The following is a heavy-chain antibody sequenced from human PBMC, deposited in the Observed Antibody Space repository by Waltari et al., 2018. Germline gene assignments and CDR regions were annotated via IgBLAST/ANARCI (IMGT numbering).Heavy chain of an antibody. CDR3: AKGQGGRRWYFDY. J-gene: IGHJ4*02. Sequence: EVQLLESGGGLVQPGGSLSISCTASGLSCSTYGMTWVRQAPGKGLEWVSSMSPNSIRTYYADSVKGRFTISRDNSKSTVILQLSSLRVEDTAIYYCAKGQGGRRWYFDYWGQGSQVTVSS. V-gene: IGHV3-23*01. CDR2: MSPNSIRT. CDR1: GLSCSTYG. D-gene: IGHD3-16*01.